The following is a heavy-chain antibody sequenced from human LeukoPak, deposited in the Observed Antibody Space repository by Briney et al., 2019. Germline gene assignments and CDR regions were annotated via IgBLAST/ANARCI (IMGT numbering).Heavy chain of an antibody. V-gene: IGHV1-2*02. J-gene: IGHJ5*02. CDR3: ARAETVAAGNVGRFDN. CDR2: INSNIGGA. D-gene: IGHD6-13*01. CDR1: GCTFTNYD. Sequence: ASVKVCCKASGCTFTNYDMHWVRQAPGQGLEWMGGINSNIGGAKYAQKFQCRVTITKDTSISTVYMDLSGLGSDVKAVEFCARAETVAAGNVGRFDNWGQGSLVTVSS.